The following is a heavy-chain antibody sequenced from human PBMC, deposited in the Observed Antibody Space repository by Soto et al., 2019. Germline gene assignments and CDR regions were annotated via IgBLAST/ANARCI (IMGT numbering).Heavy chain of an antibody. CDR3: AREKTYFDGSGYSDY. CDR1: GFSFSTYT. CDR2: ISSSSYYK. Sequence: TGGSLRLSCVASGFSFSTYTMNWVRQAPGKGLEWVSSISSSSYYKFYADSLKGRLTISRDNAKNSLSLQMDGLRADDTAVYYCAREKTYFDGSGYSDYWGRGTLVTVSS. D-gene: IGHD3-22*01. V-gene: IGHV3-21*01. J-gene: IGHJ4*02.